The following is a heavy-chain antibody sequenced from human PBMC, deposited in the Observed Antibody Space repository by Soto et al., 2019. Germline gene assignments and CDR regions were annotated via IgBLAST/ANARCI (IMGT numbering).Heavy chain of an antibody. V-gene: IGHV3-30-3*01. CDR1: GFTFSSYA. CDR3: ARERGHVDTALVTFYYCYGMDV. D-gene: IGHD5-18*01. CDR2: ISYDGSNK. Sequence: PGGSLRLSXAASGFTFSSYAMHWVRQAPGKGLEWVAVISYDGSNKYYADSVKGRFTISRDNSKNTLYLQMPSLRAEDTAVYYSARERGHVDTALVTFYYCYGMDVWGQGTTVPVSS. J-gene: IGHJ6*02.